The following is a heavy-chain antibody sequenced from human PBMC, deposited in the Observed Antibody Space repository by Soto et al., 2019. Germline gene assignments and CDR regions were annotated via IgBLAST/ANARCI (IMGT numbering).Heavy chain of an antibody. Sequence: EVQLVESGGGLVQPGGSLRLSCAASGFTFSSYWMHWFRQAPGMGLVRVSRINSDGSNTNYADSVKGRFTISRDNAKKTLYLQMNSLRAEGTAVYYCARDGRIAAAGPGCRYSSMDVWGKGNTVTVSS. D-gene: IGHD6-13*01. CDR2: INSDGSNT. CDR1: GFTFSSYW. CDR3: ARDGRIAAAGPGCRYSSMDV. J-gene: IGHJ6*03. V-gene: IGHV3-74*01.